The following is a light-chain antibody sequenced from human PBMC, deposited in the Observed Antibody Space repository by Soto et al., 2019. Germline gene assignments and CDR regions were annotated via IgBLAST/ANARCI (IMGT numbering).Light chain of an antibody. CDR2: AAS. V-gene: IGKV1-8*01. CDR1: QGISSY. Sequence: AIRMTQSPSSLSASTGDRVTITCRASQGISSYLAWYQQKPGKVPKLLIYAASTLQSGVPSRFSGSGSGTEFTLTVSSLQHDDFATYDYRHYEDYWTFGQG. CDR3: RHYEDYWT. J-gene: IGKJ1*01.